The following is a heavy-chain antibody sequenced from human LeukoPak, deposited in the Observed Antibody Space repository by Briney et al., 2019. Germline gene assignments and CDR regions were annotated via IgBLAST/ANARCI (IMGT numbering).Heavy chain of an antibody. J-gene: IGHJ6*02. Sequence: GGSLRLSCAASGFTFSSYEMNWVRQAPGKGLEWVSYISSSGSTIYYADSVKGRFTISRDNAKNSLYLQMNSLRAEDTAVYYCARDPPTFEHEVPHDYYGMDVWGQGTTVTVSS. CDR2: ISSSGSTI. V-gene: IGHV3-48*03. D-gene: IGHD2-21*01. CDR1: GFTFSSYE. CDR3: ARDPPTFEHEVPHDYYGMDV.